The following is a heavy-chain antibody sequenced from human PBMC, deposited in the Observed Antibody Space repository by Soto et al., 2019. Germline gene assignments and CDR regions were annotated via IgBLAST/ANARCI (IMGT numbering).Heavy chain of an antibody. D-gene: IGHD5-12*01. V-gene: IGHV4-39*01. CDR3: ARGGLRSINPFDP. CDR1: GGSISSSSYY. CDR2: IYYSGST. J-gene: IGHJ5*02. Sequence: SETLSLTCTVSGGSISSSSYYWGWIRQPPGKGLEWIGSIYYSGSTYYNPSLKSRVTISVDTSKNQFSLKLSSVTAADTAVYYCARGGLRSINPFDPWGQGTLVTVSS.